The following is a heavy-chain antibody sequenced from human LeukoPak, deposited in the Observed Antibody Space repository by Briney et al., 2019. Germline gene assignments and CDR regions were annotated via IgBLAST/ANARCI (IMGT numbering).Heavy chain of an antibody. V-gene: IGHV3-23*01. D-gene: IGHD3-10*01. J-gene: IGHJ4*02. CDR2: ISGSGGRT. CDR3: AKDRYYGSGSYYKPYYFDS. CDR1: GFTFNSYA. Sequence: PGGSLRLSCAASGFTFNSYAMNWVRQAPGKGLEWVSGISGSGGRTYYADSVKGRFTISRDNSKNTLYLQMNSLRAEDTAVHYCAKDRYYGSGSYYKPYYFDSWGPGTLVTVSS.